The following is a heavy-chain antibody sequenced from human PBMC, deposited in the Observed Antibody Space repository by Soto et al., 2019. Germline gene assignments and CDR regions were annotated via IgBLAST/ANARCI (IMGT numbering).Heavy chain of an antibody. Sequence: EASVKVSCKASGGTFSSYAISWVRQAPGQGLEWMGGIIPIFGTANYAQKFQGRVTITADESTSTAYMELSSLRSEDTAVYYCARGGMYYYDSSGPQIENWFDPWGQGTLVTVSS. CDR1: GGTFSSYA. D-gene: IGHD3-22*01. V-gene: IGHV1-69*13. CDR3: ARGGMYYYDSSGPQIENWFDP. J-gene: IGHJ5*02. CDR2: IIPIFGTA.